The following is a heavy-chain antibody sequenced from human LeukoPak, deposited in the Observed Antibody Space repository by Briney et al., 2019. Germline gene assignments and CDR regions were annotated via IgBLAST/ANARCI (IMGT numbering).Heavy chain of an antibody. V-gene: IGHV4-39*07. CDR2: IYYSGST. J-gene: IGHJ4*02. CDR1: GGSISSGAYY. D-gene: IGHD1-26*01. CDR3: ARSPRVGAYPFDY. Sequence: SETLSLTCTVSGGSISSGAYYWGWIRQPPGKGLEWIGAIYYSGSTYYNPSLKSRVTISVDRSKNQFSLKLSSVTAADTAVYYCARSPRVGAYPFDYWGQGTLVTVSS.